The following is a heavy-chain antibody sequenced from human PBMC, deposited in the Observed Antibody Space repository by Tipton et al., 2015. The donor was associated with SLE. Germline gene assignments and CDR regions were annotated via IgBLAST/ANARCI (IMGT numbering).Heavy chain of an antibody. D-gene: IGHD2-15*01. CDR2: ISGNGGST. J-gene: IGHJ4*02. CDR3: ARAGGSKSTPLGY. V-gene: IGHV3-64*01. CDR1: GFTFSNYA. Sequence: SLRLSCAASGFTFSNYAISWVRRAPGKGLEYVSAISGNGGSTYYANSVKDRFTISRDNSNNTLFLQMGSLRAEDMAVYYCARAGGSKSTPLGYWGGGTLVTLS.